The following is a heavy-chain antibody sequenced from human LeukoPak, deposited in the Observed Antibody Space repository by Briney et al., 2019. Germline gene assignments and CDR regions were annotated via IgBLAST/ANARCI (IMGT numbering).Heavy chain of an antibody. J-gene: IGHJ4*02. Sequence: HPGGSLRLSCAASGFTLSSYGIHWVRQAPGKGLEWVAFIRNDGSNKYYAESVKGRFTISRDNSKNTPYLQMNSLRAEDTAVYYCAKGFSSSWIDYWGQGTLVTVSS. CDR2: IRNDGSNK. V-gene: IGHV3-30*02. CDR3: AKGFSSSWIDY. CDR1: GFTLSSYG. D-gene: IGHD6-13*01.